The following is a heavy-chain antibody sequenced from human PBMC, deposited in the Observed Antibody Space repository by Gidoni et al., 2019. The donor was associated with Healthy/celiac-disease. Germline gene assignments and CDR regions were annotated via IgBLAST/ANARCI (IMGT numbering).Heavy chain of an antibody. D-gene: IGHD6-13*01. V-gene: IGHV3-33*01. CDR3: ARDLVAAGTLNYYYYYGMDV. CDR2: IWYDGSNK. Sequence: QVQLVESGGGVVKPGRSLRLSCAASGFPFRSYGMHGVRQAPGKGLEWVAVIWYDGSNKYYADSVKGRFTISRDNSKNTLYLQMNSLRAEDTAVYYCARDLVAAGTLNYYYYYGMDVWGQGTTVTVSS. CDR1: GFPFRSYG. J-gene: IGHJ6*02.